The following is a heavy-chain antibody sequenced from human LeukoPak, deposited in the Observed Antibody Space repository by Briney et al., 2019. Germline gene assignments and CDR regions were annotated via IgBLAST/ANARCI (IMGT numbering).Heavy chain of an antibody. CDR3: ARDGDGYHDY. D-gene: IGHD5-24*01. CDR2: IYYGGST. CDR1: GGSISSGDYY. V-gene: IGHV4-30-4*01. Sequence: PSETLSLTCTVSGGSISSGDYYRSWIRQPPGKGLEWIGYIYYGGSTYYNPSLKSRVTISVDTSKNQFSLKLSSVTAADTAVYYCARDGDGYHDYWGQGTLVTVSS. J-gene: IGHJ4*02.